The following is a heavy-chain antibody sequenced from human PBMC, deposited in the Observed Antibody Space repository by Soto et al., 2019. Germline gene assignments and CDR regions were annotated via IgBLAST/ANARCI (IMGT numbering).Heavy chain of an antibody. Sequence: QVQLVQSGAEVKKPGSSVKVSCKASGGTFSTYAISWVRQAPGQGLEWMGGIIPIYGAADSAQKFQGRLTITADESTATAYMELNSLSSEDTAVYYCARDWIGAGWYFDLWGRGTLVTV. CDR2: IIPIYGAA. CDR3: ARDWIGAGWYFDL. J-gene: IGHJ2*01. D-gene: IGHD3-3*01. CDR1: GGTFSTYA. V-gene: IGHV1-69*01.